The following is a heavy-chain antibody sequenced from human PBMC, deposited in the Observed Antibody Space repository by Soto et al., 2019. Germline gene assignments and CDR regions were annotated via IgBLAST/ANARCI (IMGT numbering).Heavy chain of an antibody. Sequence: QVQLQESGPGLVKPSETLSLTCTVSGGSISSYYWSWIRQSPGKGLEWIGHIHYSGSTQYNPSLKSPVTISVDTSRNHVSLKLSSVTAADSAVYFCARARYQLLHPYYYGMDVWGQGTTVTVSS. V-gene: IGHV4-59*01. CDR2: IHYSGST. D-gene: IGHD2-2*01. CDR1: GGSISSYY. CDR3: ARARYQLLHPYYYGMDV. J-gene: IGHJ6*02.